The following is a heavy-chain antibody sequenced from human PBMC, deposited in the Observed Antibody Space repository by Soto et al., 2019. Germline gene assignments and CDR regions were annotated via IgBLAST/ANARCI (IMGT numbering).Heavy chain of an antibody. Sequence: PSETLSLTCTVSGGSISNGSYYWSWIRQHPGKRLEWIGYIYYSGSTYYNPSLKSRVTISVDTSKNQFSLKLSSVTAADTAVYFCASTLYDFWSGPSNWFDPWGQGTLVTVSS. CDR3: ASTLYDFWSGPSNWFDP. CDR1: GGSISNGSYY. D-gene: IGHD3-3*01. J-gene: IGHJ5*02. V-gene: IGHV4-31*03. CDR2: IYYSGST.